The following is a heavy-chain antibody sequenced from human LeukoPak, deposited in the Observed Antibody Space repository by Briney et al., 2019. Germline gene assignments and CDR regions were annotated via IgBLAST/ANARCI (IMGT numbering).Heavy chain of an antibody. Sequence: TSETLSLTCTVSGGSISSYCWSWIRQPPGKGLEWFGYIYYSGSTNYNPSLKSRVTISVDTSKNQFSLKLSSVTAADTAVYYCARVGYSSSGNYYNDRGAFDYWGQGTLVTVSS. D-gene: IGHD3-10*01. CDR1: GGSISSYC. J-gene: IGHJ4*02. V-gene: IGHV4-59*01. CDR2: IYYSGST. CDR3: ARVGYSSSGNYYNDRGAFDY.